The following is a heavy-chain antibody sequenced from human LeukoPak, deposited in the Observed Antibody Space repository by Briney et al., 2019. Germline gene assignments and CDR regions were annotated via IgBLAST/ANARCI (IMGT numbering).Heavy chain of an antibody. J-gene: IGHJ6*04. V-gene: IGHV3-21*01. Sequence: PGGSLRLSCAASGFTFSSYSMNWVRQAPGKGLEWVSSISSSSSYIYYADSLKGRFTISRDNAKNSLYLQMNSPRAEDTAVYYCAELGITMIGGVWGKGTTVTISS. D-gene: IGHD3-10*02. CDR2: ISSSSSYI. CDR3: AELGITMIGGV. CDR1: GFTFSSYS.